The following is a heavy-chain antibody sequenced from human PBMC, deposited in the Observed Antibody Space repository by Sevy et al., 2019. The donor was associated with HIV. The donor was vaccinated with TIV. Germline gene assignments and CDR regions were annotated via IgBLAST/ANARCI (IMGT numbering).Heavy chain of an antibody. CDR1: GFTFGDYA. CDR3: TRGLATADTPEYYFDY. Sequence: GGSLRLSCTSSGFTFGDYAMSWFRQAPGKGLEWVAFIRRNSHEPYGGTTEYAASVKGGFTISRDDSKSIAYLQMNSLTTEDTAVYYCTRGLATADTPEYYFDYWGQGILVTVSS. CDR2: IRRNSHEPYGGTT. V-gene: IGHV3-49*03. J-gene: IGHJ4*02. D-gene: IGHD5-12*01.